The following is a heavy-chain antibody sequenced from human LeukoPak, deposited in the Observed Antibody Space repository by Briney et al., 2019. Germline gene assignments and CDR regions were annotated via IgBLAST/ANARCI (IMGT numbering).Heavy chain of an antibody. D-gene: IGHD7-27*01. J-gene: IGHJ5*02. V-gene: IGHV1-69-2*01. CDR1: GYTFTDYY. Sequence: GATVKISSKVSGYTFTDYYMHWVQQAPGKGLEWMGLVDPEDGETIYAEKFQGRVTITADTSTDTAYMELSSLRSEDTAVYYCATLSVLGRGNRNWFDPWGQGTLVTVSS. CDR2: VDPEDGET. CDR3: ATLSVLGRGNRNWFDP.